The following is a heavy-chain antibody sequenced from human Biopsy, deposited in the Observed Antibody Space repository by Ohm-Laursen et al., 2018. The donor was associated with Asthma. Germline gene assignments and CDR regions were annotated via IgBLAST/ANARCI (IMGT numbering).Heavy chain of an antibody. J-gene: IGHJ4*02. CDR3: ARAQDYYDSRGYYRSFDY. V-gene: IGHV4-31*03. CDR2: IYYSGST. Sequence: SQTLSLTCTVSYGSITSGGYYWTWIRQHPGKGLEWIGFIYYSGSTYYNPSLKSRVSISIDTPKNQFSLKLSSVTAADTAVYYCARAQDYYDSRGYYRSFDYWGQGTLATVSS. CDR1: YGSITSGGYY. D-gene: IGHD3-22*01.